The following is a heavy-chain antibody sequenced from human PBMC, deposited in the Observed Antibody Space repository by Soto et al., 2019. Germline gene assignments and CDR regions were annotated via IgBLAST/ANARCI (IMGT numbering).Heavy chain of an antibody. CDR1: GGTFSSYT. CDR2: IIPILGIA. V-gene: IGHV1-69*02. D-gene: IGHD3-10*01. J-gene: IGHJ6*02. CDR3: ARGPDSATHHYYYYYGMDV. Sequence: SVKVSCKASGGTFSSYTISWVRQAPGQGLEWMGRIIPILGIANYAQKFQGRVTITADKSTSTAYMELSSLRSEDTAVYYCARGPDSATHHYYYYYGMDVWGQGTTVTVSS.